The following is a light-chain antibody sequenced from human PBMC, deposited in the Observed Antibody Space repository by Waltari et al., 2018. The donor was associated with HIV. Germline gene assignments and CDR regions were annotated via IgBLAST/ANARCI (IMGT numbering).Light chain of an antibody. J-gene: IGLJ3*02. CDR3: AAWDNSLSAWV. Sequence: QSVLTQPPSASGTPVQRVRISCSGSSSHIGSNYVYWYQQLPGTAPKLLMYRNDERPSGVPDRFSGSKSGTSASLALSGLRSEDEADYYCAAWDNSLSAWVFGGGTKLTVL. V-gene: IGLV1-47*01. CDR2: RND. CDR1: SSHIGSNY.